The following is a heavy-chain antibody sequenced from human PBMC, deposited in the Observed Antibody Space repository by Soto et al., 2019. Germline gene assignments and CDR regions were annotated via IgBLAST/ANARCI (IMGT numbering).Heavy chain of an antibody. V-gene: IGHV4-59*01. J-gene: IGHJ3*02. D-gene: IGHD2-8*01. Sequence: SETLSLTCTVSGGSISSYYWSWIRQPPGKGLEWIGYIYYSGSTNYNPSLKSRVTISVDTSKNQFSLKLSSVTAADTAVYYCARGNGCTNGVCYTQDDAFDIWGQGTMVTV. CDR2: IYYSGST. CDR3: ARGNGCTNGVCYTQDDAFDI. CDR1: GGSISSYY.